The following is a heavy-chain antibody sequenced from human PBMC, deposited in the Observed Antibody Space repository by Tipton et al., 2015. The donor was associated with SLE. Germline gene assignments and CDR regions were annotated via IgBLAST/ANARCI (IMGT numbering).Heavy chain of an antibody. D-gene: IGHD3-3*01. Sequence: TLSLTCSVSGDSITSGSYYWVWIRQPPGKGLEWIGRLHYSGRSYYNPSLKSRVTISVDTSKSQVSLNLSSVTAADTAVYYCARDPYDSWSDYQATFDYWGQGTLVTVSP. V-gene: IGHV4-39*07. CDR3: ARDPYDSWSDYQATFDY. CDR1: GDSITSGSYY. CDR2: LHYSGRS. J-gene: IGHJ4*02.